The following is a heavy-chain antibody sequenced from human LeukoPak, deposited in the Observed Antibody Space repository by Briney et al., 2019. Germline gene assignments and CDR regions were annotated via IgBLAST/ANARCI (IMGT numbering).Heavy chain of an antibody. D-gene: IGHD2-21*02. CDR2: MYTGGGR. CDR1: GFSVSNYY. Sequence: PGGSLRLSCAASGFSVSNYYMSWVRQPPGKGLEWFSVMYTGGGRYYGDSVKGRFTISRDNSKNTVFLQMNSLRVEDTALYYCTRGQSYCGADCYSDWGQGTLVTVSS. CDR3: TRGQSYCGADCYSD. J-gene: IGHJ4*02. V-gene: IGHV3-66*01.